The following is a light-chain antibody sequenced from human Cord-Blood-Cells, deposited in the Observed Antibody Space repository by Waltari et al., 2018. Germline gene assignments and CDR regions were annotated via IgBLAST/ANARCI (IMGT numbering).Light chain of an antibody. CDR3: QQLNSYPLT. J-gene: IGKJ4*01. V-gene: IGKV1-9*01. CDR1: QGISSY. CDR2: AAS. Sequence: IQLTQSPSSLSASVGDRVTITCRASQGISSYLDWYQQQPGKAPKLLIYAASTLQSGVPSMFSGSGSGTDFTLTISSLQPEDFATYYCQQLNSYPLTFGGGTKVEIK.